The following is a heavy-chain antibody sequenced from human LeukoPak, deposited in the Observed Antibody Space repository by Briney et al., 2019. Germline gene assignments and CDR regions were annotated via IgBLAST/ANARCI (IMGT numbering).Heavy chain of an antibody. CDR3: ARAPRYSSGWYRSSWGGAFDI. D-gene: IGHD6-19*01. Sequence: GASVKVSCKASGYTFTSYYMHWVRQAPGQGLEWMGIINPSGGSTSYAQKFQGRVTMTRDMSTSTVYMELSSLRSEDTAVYYCARAPRYSSGWYRSSWGGAFDIWGQGTMVTVSS. V-gene: IGHV1-46*01. CDR2: INPSGGST. J-gene: IGHJ3*02. CDR1: GYTFTSYY.